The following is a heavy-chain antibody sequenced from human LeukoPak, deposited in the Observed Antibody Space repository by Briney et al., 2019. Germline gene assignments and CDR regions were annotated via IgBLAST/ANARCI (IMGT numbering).Heavy chain of an antibody. D-gene: IGHD4-17*01. Sequence: GGSLRLSCGASGFTFSSYSMNWVRQAPGKGRDWVAVIRYDGSNKYYADSVKGRFTISRDNSKNTLYLQMNSLRAEDTAVYYCVREAVNDYGDYVFWFDPWGQGTLVTVSS. V-gene: IGHV3-33*08. CDR1: GFTFSSYS. CDR2: IRYDGSNK. CDR3: VREAVNDYGDYVFWFDP. J-gene: IGHJ5*02.